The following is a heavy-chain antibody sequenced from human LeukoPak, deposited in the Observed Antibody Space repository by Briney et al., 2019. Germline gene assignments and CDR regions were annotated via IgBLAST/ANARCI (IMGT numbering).Heavy chain of an antibody. D-gene: IGHD1-26*01. Sequence: PSETLSLTCTVSGGSISSNSYYWGWIRQPPGKGLEWIGSIYYSGSTYYNPSLKSRVTISVDTSKNQFSLKLSSVTAADTAVYYCARSMGQEGDAFDIWGQGTMVTVSS. CDR3: ARSMGQEGDAFDI. V-gene: IGHV4-39*01. CDR1: GGSISSNSYY. CDR2: IYYSGST. J-gene: IGHJ3*02.